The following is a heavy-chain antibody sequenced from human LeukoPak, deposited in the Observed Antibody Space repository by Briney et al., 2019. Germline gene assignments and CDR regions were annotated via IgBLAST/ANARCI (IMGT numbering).Heavy chain of an antibody. CDR1: GFTLSSYA. CDR2: ISGSGGST. CDR3: AKYYDFWSGSSEDV. V-gene: IGHV3-23*01. D-gene: IGHD3-3*01. Sequence: GGSLRLSCAASGFTLSSYAMSWVRQAPGKGLEWVSAISGSGGSTYYADSVKGRFTISRDNSKNTLYLQMNSLRAEDTAVYYCAKYYDFWSGSSEDVWGKGTTVTVSS. J-gene: IGHJ6*04.